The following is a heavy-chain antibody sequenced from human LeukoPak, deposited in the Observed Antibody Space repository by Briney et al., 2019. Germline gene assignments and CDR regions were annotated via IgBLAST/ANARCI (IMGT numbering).Heavy chain of an antibody. CDR2: IYTSGST. Sequence: SETLSLTCTVSGGSISSYHWSWIRQPAGKGLEWIGRIYTSGSTNYNPSLKSRVTMSVDTSKNQFSLKLSSVTAADTAVYYCARSLGYCTNGVCPLYFDYWGQGTLVTVSS. CDR1: GGSISSYH. J-gene: IGHJ4*02. V-gene: IGHV4-4*07. D-gene: IGHD2-8*01. CDR3: ARSLGYCTNGVCPLYFDY.